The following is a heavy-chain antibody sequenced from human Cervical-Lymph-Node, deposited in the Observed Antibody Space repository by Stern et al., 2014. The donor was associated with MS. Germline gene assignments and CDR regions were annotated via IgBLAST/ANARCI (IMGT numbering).Heavy chain of an antibody. CDR2: INSDGSSS. CDR1: GFTFSSYW. J-gene: IGHJ6*02. D-gene: IGHD5-12*01. Sequence: EVQLVESGGGLVHPGGSLRLSCAASGFTFSSYWMHWVRQAPGKGLVWVSRINSDGSSSSYTDPERGRFTISRDNAKNTVSLQMNNLRAEDTAVYFCGRSSGASGDAMDVWGQGTTVTVSS. V-gene: IGHV3-74*01. CDR3: GRSSGASGDAMDV.